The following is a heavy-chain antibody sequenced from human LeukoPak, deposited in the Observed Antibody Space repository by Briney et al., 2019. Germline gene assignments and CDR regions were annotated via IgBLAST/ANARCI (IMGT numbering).Heavy chain of an antibody. CDR2: IYDRGST. D-gene: IGHD3-22*01. V-gene: IGHV4-59*01. J-gene: IGHJ4*02. CDR1: GGSISSYY. Sequence: SETLSLTCTVSGGSISSYYWSWIRQPPGKGLEWIGNIYDRGSTKYNPSLKSRVTISVDTSKNQFSLRLSSVTAADTAVYYCARDMYGYYYDTWGQGTQVTVSS. CDR3: ARDMYGYYYDT.